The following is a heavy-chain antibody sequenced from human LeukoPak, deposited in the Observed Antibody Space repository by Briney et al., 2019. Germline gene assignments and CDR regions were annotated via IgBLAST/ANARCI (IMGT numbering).Heavy chain of an antibody. V-gene: IGHV3-48*03. Sequence: PGGSLRLSCAASGFTFNSHEMHWVRQAPGKGLDWVSYITSSGGITYYADPVKGRFTVSRDNAKNSLYLQMNSLRAEDTAVYYCAGERNCGGDCYQGSWFDPWGQGTLVTVSS. CDR3: AGERNCGGDCYQGSWFDP. CDR2: ITSSGGIT. D-gene: IGHD2-21*02. CDR1: GFTFNSHE. J-gene: IGHJ5*02.